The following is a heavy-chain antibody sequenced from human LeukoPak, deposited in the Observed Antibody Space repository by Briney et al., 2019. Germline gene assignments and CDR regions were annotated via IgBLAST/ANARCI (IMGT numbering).Heavy chain of an antibody. CDR3: ARVVGIAARPENYFDY. Sequence: SETLSLTCTVSGGSISSYYWSWIRQPAGKGLEWIGRTYTSGSTYYNPSLKSRVTMSVDTSKNQFSLKLSSVTAADTAVYYCARVVGIAARPENYFDYWGQGTLVTVSS. J-gene: IGHJ4*02. CDR1: GGSISSYY. CDR2: TYTSGST. D-gene: IGHD6-6*01. V-gene: IGHV4-4*07.